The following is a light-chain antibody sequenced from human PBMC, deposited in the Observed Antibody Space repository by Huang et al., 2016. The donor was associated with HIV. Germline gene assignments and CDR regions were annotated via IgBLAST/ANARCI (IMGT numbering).Light chain of an antibody. CDR1: RDIKTY. CDR3: QQVDSYPRT. V-gene: IGKV1-9*01. CDR2: AAS. Sequence: IQLTQSPSSLSASVGDRVTITCRASRDIKTYLAWFHQRPGRAPKFLIFAASFLESGVPSRFSGSGSGTEFTLTINGLQPEDFGTDYCQQVDSYPRTFGQGTNVDVK. J-gene: IGKJ1*01.